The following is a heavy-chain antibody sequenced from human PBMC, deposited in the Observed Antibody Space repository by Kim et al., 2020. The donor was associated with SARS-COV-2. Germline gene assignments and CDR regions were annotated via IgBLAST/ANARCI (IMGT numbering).Heavy chain of an antibody. J-gene: IGHJ4*02. CDR3: ASHYGSSRYPDPAY. D-gene: IGHD3-10*01. CDR2: IIPILDRV. Sequence: SVKVSCKASGGTFNTYALNWVRQAPGQGLEWMGRIIPILDRVTYAQKFQGRVTITADTSTGTAYMELSSLRSEDTAMYYCASHYGSSRYPDPAYWGQGT. CDR1: GGTFNTYA. V-gene: IGHV1-69*04.